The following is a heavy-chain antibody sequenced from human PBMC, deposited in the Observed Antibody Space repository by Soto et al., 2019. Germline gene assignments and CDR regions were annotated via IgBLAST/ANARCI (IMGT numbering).Heavy chain of an antibody. CDR2: VYYTGST. J-gene: IGHJ5*02. CDR3: ARVTRYGDTGGLDP. D-gene: IGHD4-17*01. Sequence: SETLSLTCTVSGGSISTNYWSWIRQPPGKGLEWIGFVYYTGSTDYNPSLKSRVTIPVDTSKNQFSLKLSSVTAADTAVYYCARVTRYGDTGGLDPWGQGILVTVSS. V-gene: IGHV4-59*01. CDR1: GGSISTNY.